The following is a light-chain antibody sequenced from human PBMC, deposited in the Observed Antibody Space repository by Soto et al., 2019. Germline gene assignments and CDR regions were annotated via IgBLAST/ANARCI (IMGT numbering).Light chain of an antibody. CDR3: QQTSAAPFT. J-gene: IGKJ3*01. CDR2: GAS. CDR1: QSIDNY. Sequence: DIQMTQSPSSLSASVGDRVIITCRASQSIDNYLNWYQQKPGKAPKLLIFGASSLQSGVPSRFSGSGSRTDFTLTINSLQPEDFATYCCQQTSAAPFTFGPGTKVDI. V-gene: IGKV1-39*01.